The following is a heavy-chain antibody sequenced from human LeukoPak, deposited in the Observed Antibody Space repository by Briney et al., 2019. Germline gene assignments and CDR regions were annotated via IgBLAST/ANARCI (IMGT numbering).Heavy chain of an antibody. J-gene: IGHJ3*02. CDR2: FDPEDGET. D-gene: IGHD1-1*01. V-gene: IGHV1-24*01. CDR3: ATDNEEIDAFDI. Sequence: ASVKVSCKVSGYTLTELSMHWVRQAPGKGLEWMGGFDPEDGETIYAQKFQGRVTMTEDTSTDTAYMELSSLRSEGTAVYYCATDNEEIDAFDIWGQGTMVTVSS. CDR1: GYTLTELS.